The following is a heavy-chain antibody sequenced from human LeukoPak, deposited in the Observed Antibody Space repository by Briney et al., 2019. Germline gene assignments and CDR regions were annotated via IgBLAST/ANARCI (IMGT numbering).Heavy chain of an antibody. Sequence: SETLSLTCTVAGDSISLYYWSWIRQPPGKGLEWLGYITYTGSTNYNPSLKSRVTVSIDTSKMQLSLRVNSVTAADTAVYFCAARTWRNFTNYWGQGSLLTVSS. V-gene: IGHV4-59*01. CDR1: GDSISLYY. CDR3: AARTWRNFTNY. D-gene: IGHD4-11*01. CDR2: ITYTGST. J-gene: IGHJ4*02.